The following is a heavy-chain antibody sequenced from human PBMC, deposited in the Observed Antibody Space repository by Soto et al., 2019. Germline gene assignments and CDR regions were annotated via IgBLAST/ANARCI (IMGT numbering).Heavy chain of an antibody. CDR2: IYYSGST. Sequence: SETLSLTCTVSGGSISSSSYYWGWIRQPPGKGLEWIGSIYYSGSTYYNPSLKSRVTISVDTSKNQFSLKLSSVTAADTAVYYCARYGTVTTYDDYWGQGTLVTVSS. D-gene: IGHD4-17*01. V-gene: IGHV4-39*01. J-gene: IGHJ4*02. CDR3: ARYGTVTTYDDY. CDR1: GGSISSSSYY.